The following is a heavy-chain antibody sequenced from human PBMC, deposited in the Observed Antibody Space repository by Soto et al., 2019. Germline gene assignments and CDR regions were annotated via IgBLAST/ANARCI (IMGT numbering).Heavy chain of an antibody. CDR2: ISPYNGNS. Sequence: QVQLVQSGAEVKKPGASVKVSCKASGYTFSSFGITWVRQAPGQGLEWMGWISPYNGNSNYAQKLQGRVNMTPDTSTSTAYMELRSLRSDDTSVYYWARGGELADCWGQGTLVTVSS. D-gene: IGHD1-26*01. CDR1: GYTFSSFG. J-gene: IGHJ4*02. CDR3: ARGGELADC. V-gene: IGHV1-18*01.